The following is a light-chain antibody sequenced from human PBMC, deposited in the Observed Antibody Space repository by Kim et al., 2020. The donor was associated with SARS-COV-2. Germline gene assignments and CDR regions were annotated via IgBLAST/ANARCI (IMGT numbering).Light chain of an antibody. CDR2: RNN. V-gene: IGLV1-47*01. Sequence: GQRVTISYSGSGSNIGSNYVYWYQQLPGTAPKLLIYRNNQRPSGVPDRFSGSKSGTAASLAISGLRSEDEADYYCAAWDDSLSGYVFGTGTKVTVL. CDR3: AAWDDSLSGYV. J-gene: IGLJ1*01. CDR1: GSNIGSNY.